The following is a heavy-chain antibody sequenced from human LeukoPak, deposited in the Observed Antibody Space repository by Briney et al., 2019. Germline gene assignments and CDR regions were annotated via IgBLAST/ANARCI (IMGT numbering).Heavy chain of an antibody. CDR3: ATSGGFVLPNAITGNWYIDV. CDR1: GFTFSDYS. V-gene: IGHV3-21*01. J-gene: IGHJ6*03. Sequence: GRSLSLSCGASGFTFSDYSMNWVRQAPGKGLAWVASITGARGYTYYADSVKGRFTISRDNAQNSLFLQMNSLRAEDTAVYFCATSGGFVLPNAITGNWYIDVSGRGTSVTVSS. D-gene: IGHD2-2*01. CDR2: ITGARGYT.